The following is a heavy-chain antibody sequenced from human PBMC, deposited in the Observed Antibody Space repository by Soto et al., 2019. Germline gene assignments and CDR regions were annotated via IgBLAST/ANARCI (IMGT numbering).Heavy chain of an antibody. J-gene: IGHJ4*02. D-gene: IGHD4-17*01. Sequence: EVQLLESGGGLVQPGGSLTLSCAASGFTFSSCAMSWVRQAPGKGLEWVSAIGDNGVSKYYADSVKGRFTISRDNSKNTLYLQMNSPRADDTAVYYCATYRQTTVTSEFWGQGALVTVSS. V-gene: IGHV3-23*01. CDR1: GFTFSSCA. CDR3: ATYRQTTVTSEF. CDR2: IGDNGVSK.